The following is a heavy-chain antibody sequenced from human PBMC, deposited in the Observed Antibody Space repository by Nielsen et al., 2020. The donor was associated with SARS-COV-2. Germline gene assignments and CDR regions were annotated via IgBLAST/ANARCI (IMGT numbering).Heavy chain of an antibody. V-gene: IGHV3-7*01. D-gene: IGHD2-2*01. CDR3: ARDRPFVVVPAAPA. CDR2: IKRDGSEK. Sequence: GESLKISCAASGFTFSSYWMSWVRQAPGKGLEWVANIKRDGSEKHYVDSVKGRFTISRDNAKNSLYLQMNSLRAEDTAVYYCARDRPFVVVPAAPAWGQGTLVTVSS. CDR1: GFTFSSYW. J-gene: IGHJ4*02.